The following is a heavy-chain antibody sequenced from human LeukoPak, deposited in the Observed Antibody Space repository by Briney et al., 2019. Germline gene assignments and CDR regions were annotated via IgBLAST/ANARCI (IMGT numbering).Heavy chain of an antibody. CDR3: QKTAYEIFSYAFDI. Sequence: GGSLRLCCAASGLTSNNYAMSLVRQAPGKGLEWVSGISWNSGSIGYADSVKGRFTISRDNAKNSLYLQMNSLRAEDTVFFFKQKTAYEIFSYAFDIWGQGTMVTISS. CDR2: ISWNSGSI. J-gene: IGHJ3*02. V-gene: IGHV3-9*02. CDR1: GLTSNNYA. D-gene: IGHD3-9*01.